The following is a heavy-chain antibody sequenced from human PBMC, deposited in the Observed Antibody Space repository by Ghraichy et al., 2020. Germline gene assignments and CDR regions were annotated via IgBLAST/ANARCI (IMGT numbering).Heavy chain of an antibody. D-gene: IGHD5-18*01. CDR3: AKALNTYTAMVMDY. CDR2: ISYDGSNK. Sequence: GGSLRLSCAASGFTFSSYGMHWVRQAPGKGLEWVAVISYDGSNKYYADSVKGRFAISRDNSKNTLYLQMNSLRAEDTAVYYCAKALNTYTAMVMDYWGQGTLVTVSS. V-gene: IGHV3-30*18. CDR1: GFTFSSYG. J-gene: IGHJ4*02.